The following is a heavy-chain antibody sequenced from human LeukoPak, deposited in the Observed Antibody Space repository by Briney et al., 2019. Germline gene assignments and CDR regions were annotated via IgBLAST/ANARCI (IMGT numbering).Heavy chain of an antibody. V-gene: IGHV3-7*03. CDR2: IREERGQE. D-gene: IGHD5-18*01. CDR3: ASLDTAKQPLANH. CDR1: GFTFSSYW. Sequence: GGSLRLSCAASGFTFSSYWMNWARQAPGKGLEWVANIREERGQEYYVDSVKGRFTISKNSAKNSLYLQMNTLRVEDTAMYYCASLDTAKQPLANHWGQGTLVTVSS. J-gene: IGHJ5*02.